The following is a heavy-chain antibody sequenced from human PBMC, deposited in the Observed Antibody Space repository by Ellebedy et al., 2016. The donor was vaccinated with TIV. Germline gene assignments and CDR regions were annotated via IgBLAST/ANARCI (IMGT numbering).Heavy chain of an antibody. CDR1: GYTLTEVT. Sequence: ASVKVSXXVSGYTLTEVTIHWVRQAPGKGLEWMGGIDPEDGKTIYAQKFQGRVTMTEDTFIDTAYLELSSLRSEDSAVYYCGTGDWTFLGMDVWGPGTTVTVSS. CDR2: IDPEDGKT. J-gene: IGHJ6*02. V-gene: IGHV1-24*01. D-gene: IGHD2-21*02. CDR3: GTGDWTFLGMDV.